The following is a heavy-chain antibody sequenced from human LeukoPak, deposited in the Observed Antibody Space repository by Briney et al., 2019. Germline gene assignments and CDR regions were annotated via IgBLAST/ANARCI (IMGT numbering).Heavy chain of an antibody. CDR2: IYSGGSI. CDR1: GFTVSSNY. CDR3: AKGDGIVVVPAAHDAFYI. D-gene: IGHD2-2*01. J-gene: IGHJ3*02. Sequence: GGSLRLSCAASGFTVSSNYMNWVRQAPGKGLEWVSVIYSGGSIYHADSVKGRFTISRDNSKNTLYLQMNSLRAEDTAVYYCAKGDGIVVVPAAHDAFYIWGQGTMVTVSS. V-gene: IGHV3-53*05.